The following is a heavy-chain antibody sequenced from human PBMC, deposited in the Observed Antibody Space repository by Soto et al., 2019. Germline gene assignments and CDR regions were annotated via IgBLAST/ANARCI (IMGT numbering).Heavy chain of an antibody. Sequence: EVQLLESGGGLVQPGGSLRLSCAASGFTFSSYAMSWVRQAPGKGLEWVSAISGSGGSTYYADSVKGRFTISRDNSKNTLYLQRNSLRAEDTAVYYCAKDGTNVPREGCYFDYWGQGTLVTVSS. V-gene: IGHV3-23*01. CDR3: AKDGTNVPREGCYFDY. J-gene: IGHJ4*02. CDR2: ISGSGGST. D-gene: IGHD2-8*01. CDR1: GFTFSSYA.